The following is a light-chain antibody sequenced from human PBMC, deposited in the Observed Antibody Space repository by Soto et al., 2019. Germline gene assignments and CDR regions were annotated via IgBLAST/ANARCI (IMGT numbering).Light chain of an antibody. V-gene: IGLV3-21*02. J-gene: IGLJ1*01. CDR3: QVWDSTNDNFV. CDR2: DDS. CDR1: NIGSKS. Sequence: SCQLTEPPSVSVAPGQTARITCGGNNIGSKSVHWYQQKPGQAPVLAVFDDSDRPPGIPERFSGSNSGNTATLTISSVEAGDEADYFCQVWDSTNDNFVFGTGTKVNVL.